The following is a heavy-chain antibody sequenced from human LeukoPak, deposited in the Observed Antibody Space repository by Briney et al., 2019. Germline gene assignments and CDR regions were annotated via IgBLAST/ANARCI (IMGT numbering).Heavy chain of an antibody. J-gene: IGHJ6*03. CDR3: ARAPDYYDSSGYYWGSYYYMDV. CDR2: INPNSGGT. CDR1: GYTFTGYY. D-gene: IGHD3-22*01. V-gene: IGHV1-2*02. Sequence: ASVKASCKASGYTFTGYYMHWVRQAPGQGLEWMGWINPNSGGTNYAQKFQGRVTMTRDTSISTAYMELSRLRSDDTAVYYCARAPDYYDSSGYYWGSYYYMDVWGKGTTVTVSS.